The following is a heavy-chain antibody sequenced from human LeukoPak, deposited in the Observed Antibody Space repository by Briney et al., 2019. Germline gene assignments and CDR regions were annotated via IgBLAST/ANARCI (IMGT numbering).Heavy chain of an antibody. Sequence: SETLSLTCTVSGGSISSYYWSWIRQPAGKGLEWIGRIYTSGSTNYNPSLKSRVTMSVDTSKNQFSPKLSSVTAADTAVYYCARDPGDCSGGSCYSLDYFDYWGQGTLVTVSS. V-gene: IGHV4-4*07. CDR3: ARDPGDCSGGSCYSLDYFDY. CDR2: IYTSGST. J-gene: IGHJ4*02. D-gene: IGHD2-15*01. CDR1: GGSISSYY.